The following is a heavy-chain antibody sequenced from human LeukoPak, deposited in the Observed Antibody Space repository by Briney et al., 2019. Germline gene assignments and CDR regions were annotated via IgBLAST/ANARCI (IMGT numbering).Heavy chain of an antibody. J-gene: IGHJ4*02. Sequence: PSETLSLTCTVSGGSISSGSSYWGWVRQPPGMGLEWIGSIYWTGSTYHNPSLESRVSISVDTSKNQFSVKLSSVTAADTAVYYCARGNYDILTGYRKDFDYWGQGTLVTVSS. CDR2: IYWTGST. D-gene: IGHD3-9*01. V-gene: IGHV4-39*01. CDR1: GGSISSGSSY. CDR3: ARGNYDILTGYRKDFDY.